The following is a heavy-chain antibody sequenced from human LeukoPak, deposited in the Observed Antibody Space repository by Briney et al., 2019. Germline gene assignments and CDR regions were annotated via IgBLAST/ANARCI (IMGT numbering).Heavy chain of an antibody. D-gene: IGHD1-26*01. CDR2: ISPRSDYI. CDR1: GFTFSTYS. Sequence: GGSLRLSCAASGFTFSTYSMNWVGQAPGKGLEWVSSISPRSDYIYYADSAKGRFTISRDNAKNSLFLLMNSLSAEDTAVYYCATGPPGGLVRQFQHWGQGTLVTVSS. CDR3: ATGPPGGLVRQFQH. V-gene: IGHV3-21*01. J-gene: IGHJ1*01.